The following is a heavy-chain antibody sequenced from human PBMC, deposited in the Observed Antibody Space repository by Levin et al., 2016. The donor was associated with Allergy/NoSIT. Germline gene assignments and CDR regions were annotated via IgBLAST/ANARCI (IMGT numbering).Heavy chain of an antibody. V-gene: IGHV3-33*05. CDR2: ISYDGSNK. Sequence: WIRQPPGKGLEWVAVISYDGSNKYYADSVKGRFTISRDNSKNTLYLQMNSLRAEDTAVYYCAREVKRSHYYYGMDVWGQGTTVTVSS. CDR3: AREVKRSHYYYGMDV. J-gene: IGHJ6*02. D-gene: IGHD1-1*01.